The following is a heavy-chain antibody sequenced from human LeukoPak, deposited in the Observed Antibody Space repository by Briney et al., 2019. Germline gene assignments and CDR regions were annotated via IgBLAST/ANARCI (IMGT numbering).Heavy chain of an antibody. V-gene: IGHV1-69*13. Sequence: SVKVSCKASGYTFTSYYMHWVRQAPGQGLEWMGGIIPIFGTANYAQKFQGRVTITADESTSTAYMELSSLRSEDTAVYYCAKELRGSGYYYALGYWGQGTLVTVSS. CDR2: IIPIFGTA. D-gene: IGHD3-22*01. J-gene: IGHJ4*02. CDR1: GYTFTSYY. CDR3: AKELRGSGYYYALGY.